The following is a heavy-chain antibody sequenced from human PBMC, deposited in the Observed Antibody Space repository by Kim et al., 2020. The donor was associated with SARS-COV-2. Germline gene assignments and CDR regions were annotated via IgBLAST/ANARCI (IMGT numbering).Heavy chain of an antibody. CDR3: ARNWGYLGSGDPHFDY. J-gene: IGHJ4*02. Sequence: SETLSLTCTVSGDSVNNPTYYWSWIRQPPGKELEWIGYMYNTENIKYNPSLKGRVTMSVDTSKNQFSLRLTSVTAADTAVYYCARNWGYLGSGDPHFDYWGQGTLVTVSS. CDR1: GDSVNNPTYY. D-gene: IGHD3-10*01. CDR2: MYNTENI. V-gene: IGHV4-61*01.